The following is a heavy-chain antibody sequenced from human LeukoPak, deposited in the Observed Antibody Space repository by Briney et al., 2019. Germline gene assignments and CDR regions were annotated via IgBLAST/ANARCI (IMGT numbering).Heavy chain of an antibody. V-gene: IGHV4-39*07. CDR2: IYSSGST. CDR1: GGSIISISYY. D-gene: IGHD3-10*01. J-gene: IGHJ3*01. CDR3: TRSDGYGLVGI. Sequence: SETLSLTCTVSGGSIISISYYWGWIRQPPGKTLEWIGSIYSSGSTYYNSSLKSRVIILIDTSKNHFSLTLSSVTAADTAVYYCTRSDGYGLVGIWGQGTMVTVSS.